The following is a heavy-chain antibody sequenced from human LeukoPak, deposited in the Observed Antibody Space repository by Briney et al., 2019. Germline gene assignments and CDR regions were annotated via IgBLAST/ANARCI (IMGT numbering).Heavy chain of an antibody. D-gene: IGHD3-9*01. V-gene: IGHV1-2*04. J-gene: IGHJ3*02. CDR3: ARGLLRYFHWLRSHDAFDI. Sequence: ASVKVSCKASGYTFTGYYMHWVRQAPGQGLEWMGWINPNSGGTNYAQKFQGWVTMTRDTSISAAYMELSRLRSDDTAVYYCARGLLRYFHWLRSHDAFDIWGQGTMVTVSS. CDR2: INPNSGGT. CDR1: GYTFTGYY.